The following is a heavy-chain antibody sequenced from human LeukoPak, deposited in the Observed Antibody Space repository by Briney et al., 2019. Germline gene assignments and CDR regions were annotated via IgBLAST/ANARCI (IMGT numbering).Heavy chain of an antibody. Sequence: SETLSLICTVSGGSTSSYYWSWIRQPAGKGLEWIGRFYTSGTTNYNPSLKSRVTISVDTSKNQFSLKLRSVTAADTALYYCARSELSCSGGSCPTRYAFDIWGQGTVVTASS. J-gene: IGHJ3*02. CDR2: FYTSGTT. D-gene: IGHD2-15*01. CDR1: GGSTSSYY. CDR3: ARSELSCSGGSCPTRYAFDI. V-gene: IGHV4-4*07.